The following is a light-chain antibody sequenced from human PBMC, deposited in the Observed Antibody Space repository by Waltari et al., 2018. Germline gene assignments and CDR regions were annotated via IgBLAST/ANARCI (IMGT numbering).Light chain of an antibody. Sequence: EILMTQSPATLSVSPGERATLSCRASQSVSSTLAWYPQKPGQAPRLLIYDASTRATGIPARFSGSGSGTEFTLTISSLQSEDFAVYYCQQYSNWYTFGQGTKLEIK. CDR1: QSVSST. CDR2: DAS. V-gene: IGKV3-15*01. CDR3: QQYSNWYT. J-gene: IGKJ2*01.